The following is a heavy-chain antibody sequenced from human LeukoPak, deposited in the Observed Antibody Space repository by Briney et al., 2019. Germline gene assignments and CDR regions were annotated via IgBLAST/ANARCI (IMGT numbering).Heavy chain of an antibody. CDR1: GGSISSGGYY. D-gene: IGHD2-2*01. CDR2: IYYSGST. Sequence: SGTLSLTCTVSGGSISSGGYYWSWIRQHPGKGLEWIGYIYYSGSTYYNPSLKSRVTISVDTSKNQFSLKLSSVTAADTAVYYCARWNSPGAMSSFFDPWGQGTLVTVSS. V-gene: IGHV4-31*03. J-gene: IGHJ5*02. CDR3: ARWNSPGAMSSFFDP.